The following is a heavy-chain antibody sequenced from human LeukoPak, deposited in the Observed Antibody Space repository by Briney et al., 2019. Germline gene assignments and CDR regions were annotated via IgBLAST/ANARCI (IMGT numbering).Heavy chain of an antibody. V-gene: IGHV3-73*01. J-gene: IGHJ5*02. CDR1: GFTFSGSA. Sequence: PGGSLRLSCAASGFTFSGSAMHWVRQASGKGLEWVGRIRSKANSYATAYAASVKGRFTISRDDSKNTAYLQMNSLKTEDTAVYYCARVIVVVPAAIALGANWFDPWGQGTLVTVSS. CDR2: IRSKANSYAT. CDR3: ARVIVVVPAAIALGANWFDP. D-gene: IGHD2-2*01.